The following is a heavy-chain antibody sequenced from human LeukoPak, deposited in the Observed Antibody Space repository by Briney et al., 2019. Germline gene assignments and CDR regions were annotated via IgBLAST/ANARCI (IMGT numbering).Heavy chain of an antibody. Sequence: SVKVSCKASGGTFSSYDISWVLQAPGQGLEWMGGIIPIFGTANYAQKFQGRVTITTDESTSTAYMELSSLRSEDTAVYYCARALGYSYGYSWYFDYWGQGTLVTVSS. CDR2: IIPIFGTA. D-gene: IGHD5-18*01. V-gene: IGHV1-69*05. J-gene: IGHJ4*01. CDR3: ARALGYSYGYSWYFDY. CDR1: GGTFSSYD.